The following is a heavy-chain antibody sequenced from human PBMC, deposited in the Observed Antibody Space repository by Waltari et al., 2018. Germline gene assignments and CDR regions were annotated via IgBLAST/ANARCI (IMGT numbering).Heavy chain of an antibody. CDR1: GFPFSRYA. CDR3: AKRVAVPGSTYYFDY. Sequence: EVQLLESGGGLVQPGGSLRLSCAASGFPFSRYAISWVRQAPGKGLEWVSVISGSGGTTYYADSVKGRFTISRDNSKNTLYLQMNSLRAEDTAIYYCAKRVAVPGSTYYFDYWGQGTLVTVSS. D-gene: IGHD2-2*01. CDR2: ISGSGGTT. V-gene: IGHV3-23*01. J-gene: IGHJ4*02.